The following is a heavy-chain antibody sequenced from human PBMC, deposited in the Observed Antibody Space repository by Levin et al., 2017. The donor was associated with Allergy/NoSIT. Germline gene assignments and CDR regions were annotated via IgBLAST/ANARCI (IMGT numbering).Heavy chain of an antibody. Sequence: SETLSLTCTVSGDSISSSNYYWGWIRQPPGVGLEWIGSRYYSGITYYNPSLKSRVTISVDTSKNQFSLKLNSVTAADTAVYYCALGRAGATRAFDIWGQGTMVTVSS. D-gene: IGHD1-1*01. J-gene: IGHJ3*02. CDR2: RYYSGIT. CDR3: ALGRAGATRAFDI. V-gene: IGHV4-39*01. CDR1: GDSISSSNYY.